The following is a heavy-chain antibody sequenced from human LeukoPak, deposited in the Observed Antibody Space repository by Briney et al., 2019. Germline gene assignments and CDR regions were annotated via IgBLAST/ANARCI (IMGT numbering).Heavy chain of an antibody. V-gene: IGHV3-7*01. CDR3: ATTYSYGANSYPDD. D-gene: IGHD4/OR15-4a*01. CDR1: GSTFSTYW. Sequence: GGSLRLSCAASGSTFSTYWMSWVRQAPGKGLEWVANIKQDGSEKYYVDSVKGRFTISRDNAKNSLYLQMNSLRAEDTALYYCATTYSYGANSYPDDWGQGTLVTVSS. J-gene: IGHJ4*02. CDR2: IKQDGSEK.